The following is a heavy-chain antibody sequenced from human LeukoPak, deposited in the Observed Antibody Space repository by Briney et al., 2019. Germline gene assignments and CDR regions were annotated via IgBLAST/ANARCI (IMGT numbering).Heavy chain of an antibody. D-gene: IGHD2-21*02. CDR3: AMVRGDYYFDC. CDR2: IKIGGSAK. CDR1: GFILSSYW. J-gene: IGHJ4*02. V-gene: IGHV3-7*04. Sequence: PGPCPRLSCAASGFILSSYWMTSVRHAPGEGLEWVANIKIGGSAKYYVDSVKGRFTISRDNGKNSLYLQTNSLRAEDTAVYYCAMVRGDYYFDCWGEGTLVTVSS.